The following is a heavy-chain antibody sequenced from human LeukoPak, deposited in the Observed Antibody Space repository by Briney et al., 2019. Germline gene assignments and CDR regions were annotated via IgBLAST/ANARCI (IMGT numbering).Heavy chain of an antibody. CDR1: GYSFTTYW. D-gene: IGHD3-10*01. Sequence: GESLKISCKGSGYSFTTYWIGWVRQMPGKGLEWMGIIYPVDSDTRYSPSFQGQVTMSADKSIRTAYLQWSSLKASDTAMYYCARRDNSGSFDYWGQGTLVTVSS. CDR2: IYPVDSDT. CDR3: ARRDNSGSFDY. V-gene: IGHV5-51*01. J-gene: IGHJ4*02.